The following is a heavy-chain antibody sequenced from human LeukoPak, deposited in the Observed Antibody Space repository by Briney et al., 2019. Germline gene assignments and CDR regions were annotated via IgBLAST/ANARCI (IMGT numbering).Heavy chain of an antibody. D-gene: IGHD3-3*01. CDR2: ISSSGSTI. Sequence: GGSLRLSCAASGFTFSGYYMNWIRQTPGKGLEWVSYISSSGSTIYYADSVKGRFTISRDNAKNSLYLQMNSLRAEDTAVYYCARDRGDFWSGHLGEWGQGTLVTVSS. CDR3: ARDRGDFWSGHLGE. V-gene: IGHV3-11*04. CDR1: GFTFSGYY. J-gene: IGHJ4*02.